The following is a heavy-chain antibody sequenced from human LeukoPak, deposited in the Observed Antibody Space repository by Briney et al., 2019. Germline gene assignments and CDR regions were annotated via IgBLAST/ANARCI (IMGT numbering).Heavy chain of an antibody. D-gene: IGHD1-26*01. CDR2: IKKDETEI. J-gene: IGHJ5*02. CDR1: GFSFRNTW. V-gene: IGHV3-7*01. Sequence: GGSLRLSCTTSGFSFRNTWMSWVRQAPGKGLAWVANIKKDETEIYYADSVKGRFTISRDNAKRSLYLQMNVLRAADTAVYYCATLNWDDGEVSGFDHWGRGIMVTVSS. CDR3: ATLNWDDGEVSGFDH.